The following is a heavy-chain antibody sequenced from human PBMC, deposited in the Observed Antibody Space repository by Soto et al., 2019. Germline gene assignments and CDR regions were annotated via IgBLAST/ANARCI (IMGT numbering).Heavy chain of an antibody. CDR1: GGSISSSNW. J-gene: IGHJ6*02. V-gene: IGHV4-4*02. CDR3: AGDSYYYDSSGSYGMDV. D-gene: IGHD3-22*01. Sequence: SETLSLTCAVSGGSISSSNWWSWVRQPPGKGLEWIGEIYHSGSTNYNPSLKSRVTISVDKSKNQFSLKLSSVTAADTAVYYCAGDSYYYDSSGSYGMDVWGPGTTVTVSS. CDR2: IYHSGST.